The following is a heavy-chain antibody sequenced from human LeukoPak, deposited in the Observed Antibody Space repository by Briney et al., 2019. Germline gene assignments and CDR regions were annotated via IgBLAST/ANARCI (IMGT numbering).Heavy chain of an antibody. CDR1: GYTFTSNY. CDR2: IIPIFGTA. CDR3: ARVSLGNEPGSPQNYYYYGMDV. J-gene: IGHJ6*02. V-gene: IGHV1-69*13. Sequence: SVKVSCKASGYTFTSNYIHWVRQAPGQGLEWMGGIIPIFGTANYAQKFQGRVTITADESTSTAYMELSSLRSEDTAVYYCARVSLGNEPGSPQNYYYYGMDVWGQGTTVTVSS.